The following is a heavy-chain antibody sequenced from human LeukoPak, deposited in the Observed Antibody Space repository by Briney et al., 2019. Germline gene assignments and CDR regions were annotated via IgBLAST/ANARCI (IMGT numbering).Heavy chain of an antibody. D-gene: IGHD1-26*01. CDR3: ARDLPGYSAAFDI. J-gene: IGHJ3*02. CDR2: FYYTGST. Sequence: SETLSLTCTVSGGSISSNGYYWGWIRQPPGKGLEWIGSFYYTGSTFYSPSLKSRVTISVDTSKNQFSLKLSSVTAADTAVYYCARDLPGYSAAFDIWGQGTMVTVSS. V-gene: IGHV4-39*07. CDR1: GGSISSNGYY.